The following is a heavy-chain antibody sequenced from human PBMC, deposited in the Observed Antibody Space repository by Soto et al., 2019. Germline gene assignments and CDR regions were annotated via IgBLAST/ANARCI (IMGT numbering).Heavy chain of an antibody. CDR3: ARARASAMAPDDY. V-gene: IGHV1-3*01. CDR1: GYTFTSYA. Sequence: ASVKVSCKASGYTFTSYAMHWVRQAPGQRLEWMGWINAGNGNTKYSQKFQGRVTITRDTSASTAYMELSSLRSGDTAVYYCARARASAMAPDDYWGQGTLVTVSS. D-gene: IGHD5-18*01. CDR2: INAGNGNT. J-gene: IGHJ4*02.